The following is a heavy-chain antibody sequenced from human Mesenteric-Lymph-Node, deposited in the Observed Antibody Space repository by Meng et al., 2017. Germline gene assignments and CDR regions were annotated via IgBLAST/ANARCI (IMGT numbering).Heavy chain of an antibody. V-gene: IGHV3-66*02. J-gene: IGHJ4*02. D-gene: IGHD5-12*01. CDR1: GFTFSGYW. CDR2: IYSGGST. Sequence: GESLKISCAASGFTFSGYWMAWVRQVPGKGLQWVSLIYSGGSTYYPDSVKGRFTISRDNSKNTLYLQMNSLRAEDTAVYYCARVIGGYGAGLLDYWGQGTLVTVSS. CDR3: ARVIGGYGAGLLDY.